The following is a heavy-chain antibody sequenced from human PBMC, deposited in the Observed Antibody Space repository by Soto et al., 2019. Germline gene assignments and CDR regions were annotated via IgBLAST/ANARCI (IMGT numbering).Heavy chain of an antibody. CDR3: ARGDGYIYGNTFDS. Sequence: VQLLESGGNSVQPGGSLRLSCAASGFTFSSYPMSWVRQAPVKGLEWVAFISYDGSSKYYADSVTGRFTISRDNSRNTLYLQMNSLRAEDTAVYYCARGDGYIYGNTFDSWGQGTLVTDSS. V-gene: IGHV3-30-3*01. CDR2: ISYDGSSK. D-gene: IGHD5-18*01. J-gene: IGHJ4*02. CDR1: GFTFSSYP.